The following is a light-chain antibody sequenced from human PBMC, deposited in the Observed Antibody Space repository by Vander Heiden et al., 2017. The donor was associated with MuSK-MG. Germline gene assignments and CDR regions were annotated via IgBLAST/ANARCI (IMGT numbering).Light chain of an antibody. CDR1: QSISSY. V-gene: IGKV1-39*01. CDR3: QQSYSIPST. CDR2: AAS. J-gene: IGKJ2*01. Sequence: DIQMTQSPSSLSASVGDRVTITCRASQSISSYLNWYQQKPGKAPKLLIYAASSLQSGVPSRFSGSGSGTDFTLTIISLQPEDFATYYCQQSYSIPSTFGQGTKLEIK.